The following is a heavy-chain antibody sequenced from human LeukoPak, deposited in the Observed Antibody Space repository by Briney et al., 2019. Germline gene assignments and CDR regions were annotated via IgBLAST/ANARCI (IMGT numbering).Heavy chain of an antibody. D-gene: IGHD6-6*01. Sequence: PSETLSLTCTVSGASITSFHWTWIRQPAGKGLEWIRLIYSSGSTIYNPSLQSRVAMSVDMTKNQLSLKLSSVTAADTAMYYCARKDGDYWGQGTLVTVSS. CDR3: ARKDGDY. CDR1: GASITSFH. CDR2: IYSSGST. J-gene: IGHJ4*02. V-gene: IGHV4-4*07.